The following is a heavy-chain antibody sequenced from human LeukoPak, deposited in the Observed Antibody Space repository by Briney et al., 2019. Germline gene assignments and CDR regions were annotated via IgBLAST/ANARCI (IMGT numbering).Heavy chain of an antibody. D-gene: IGHD3-22*01. J-gene: IGHJ4*02. CDR1: GGSVSSNIYY. V-gene: IGHV4-61*01. CDR3: AREDSSGYLGY. Sequence: PSETLSLTCTVSGGSVSSNIYYWNWIRQPPGKGLEWIGYIYYRGGTNYNPSLKSRVTISVDTSKNQFSLKLTSLTAADAAVYYCAREDSSGYLGYWGQGTLVTVSS. CDR2: IYYRGGT.